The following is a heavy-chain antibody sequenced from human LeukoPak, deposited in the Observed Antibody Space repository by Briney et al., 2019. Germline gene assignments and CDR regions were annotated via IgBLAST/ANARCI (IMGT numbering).Heavy chain of an antibody. CDR2: MNPNSGNT. V-gene: IGHV1-8*02. D-gene: IGHD3-10*01. CDR3: ARRYLPYYFGMDV. CDR1: GYTFTGYY. J-gene: IGHJ6*02. Sequence: ASVKVSCKASGYTFTGYYMHWVRQAPGQGLEWMGWMNPNSGNTGYALKFQGRVTMTRNTSISTAYMELSSLRSEDTAVYYCARRYLPYYFGMDVWGQGATVTVSS.